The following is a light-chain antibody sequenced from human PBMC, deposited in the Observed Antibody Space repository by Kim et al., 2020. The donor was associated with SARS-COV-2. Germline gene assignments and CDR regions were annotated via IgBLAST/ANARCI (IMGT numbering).Light chain of an antibody. CDR2: DAS. CDR3: HRPGM. J-gene: IGKJ1*01. Sequence: SALAGCGGDRVGMVCRATPRARSWVAWYQQKPGEAPKLLMYDASSLQDGVPSRFSGTGTGTEFTLTISTLKPEDFATYYCHRPGMFGPGTKVEIK. V-gene: IGKV1-5*02. CDR1: PRARSW.